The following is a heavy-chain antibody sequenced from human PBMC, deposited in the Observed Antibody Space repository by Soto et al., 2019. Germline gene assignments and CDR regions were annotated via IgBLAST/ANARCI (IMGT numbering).Heavy chain of an antibody. Sequence: GGSLRLSCAASGFTFNNYWMSWVRQAPGKGLEWLANIKEDGSEKYYVDSVKGRFTISRDNAKNSVFLQMTSLRAEDTAVYYWARDRVRATGSWSGSWGQGTLVTVSS. CDR3: ARDRVRATGSWSGS. D-gene: IGHD1-26*01. V-gene: IGHV3-7*01. J-gene: IGHJ5*01. CDR1: GFTFNNYW. CDR2: IKEDGSEK.